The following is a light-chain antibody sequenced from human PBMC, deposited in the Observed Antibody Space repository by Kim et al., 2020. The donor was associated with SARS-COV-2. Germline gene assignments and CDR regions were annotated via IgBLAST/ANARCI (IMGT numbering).Light chain of an antibody. CDR1: HSISNY. CDR2: GAS. J-gene: IGKJ5*01. Sequence: DIQMTQSPSSLSASVGDRVTITCRASHSISNYLNWYQQKPGKAPNLLIHGASNLQSGVPSRFSGSGSGTDFTLTISSLQPEDFATYYCQQTYSTPRISFGQGTRLEIK. V-gene: IGKV1-39*01. CDR3: QQTYSTPRIS.